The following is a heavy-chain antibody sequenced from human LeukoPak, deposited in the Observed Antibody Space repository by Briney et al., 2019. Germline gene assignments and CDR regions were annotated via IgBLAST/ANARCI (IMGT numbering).Heavy chain of an antibody. J-gene: IGHJ4*02. Sequence: SETLFLTCTVSGGSISSDGYYWSWIRQHPGKGLESIGYIYYSGSTYYNPSLKSRLTISVDTSKNQFSLKLSSVTAADTAVYYCARDGGPYCSSTSCSIDYWGQGTLVTVSS. CDR1: GGSISSDGYY. V-gene: IGHV4-31*03. D-gene: IGHD2-2*01. CDR2: IYYSGST. CDR3: ARDGGPYCSSTSCSIDY.